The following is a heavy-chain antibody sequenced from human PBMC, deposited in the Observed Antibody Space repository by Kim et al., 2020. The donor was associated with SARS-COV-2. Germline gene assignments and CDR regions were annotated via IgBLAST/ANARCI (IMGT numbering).Heavy chain of an antibody. D-gene: IGHD1-1*01. J-gene: IGHJ4*02. V-gene: IGHV3-7*01. CDR3: TRPLGRGFDD. Sequence: GGSLRLSCVASGFTFTDTWMIWVRQAPGKGPEWVANINQDGTNRQYVDSVKGRFTVSRDNAKKSLYLEMNSLGVEDTAIYYCTRPLGRGFDDWGQGTHVT. CDR1: GFTFTDTW. CDR2: INQDGTNR.